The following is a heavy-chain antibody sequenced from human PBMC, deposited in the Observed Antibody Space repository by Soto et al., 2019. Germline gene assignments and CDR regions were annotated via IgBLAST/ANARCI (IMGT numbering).Heavy chain of an antibody. V-gene: IGHV4-4*02. Sequence: QVQLQESGPGLVRASGTLSLTCAVSGDSISSNRWWSWVRQPPGKGLECIGEIYHSGTTNYNPSLTSRATISVDQSENQFALNVTSVPAADPAVYFGATGGSYCSTTVCLYWYLDLLGRGTLVSVSS. D-gene: IGHD2-2*01. J-gene: IGHJ2*01. CDR1: GDSISSNRW. CDR3: ATGGSYCSTTVCLYWYLDL. CDR2: IYHSGTT.